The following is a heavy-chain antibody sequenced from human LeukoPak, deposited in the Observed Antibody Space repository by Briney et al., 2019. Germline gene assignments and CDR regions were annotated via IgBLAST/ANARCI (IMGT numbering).Heavy chain of an antibody. CDR1: GFTFSSYA. D-gene: IGHD6-13*01. CDR3: AREPTAAGTLDY. Sequence: GGSLRLSCAASGFTFSSYAMHWVRQAPGKGLEWVAVISYDGSNKYYADSVKGRFTISRDNSKNTLYLQMNSLRAEDTAVYYCAREPTAAGTLDYWGQGTLVTVSS. CDR2: ISYDGSNK. V-gene: IGHV3-30-3*01. J-gene: IGHJ4*02.